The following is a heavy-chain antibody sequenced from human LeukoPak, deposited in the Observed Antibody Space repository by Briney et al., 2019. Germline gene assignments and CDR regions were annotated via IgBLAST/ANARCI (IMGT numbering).Heavy chain of an antibody. Sequence: PSETLSLTCAVYGGSFSGYYWSWIRQPPGKGLEWIGEINHSGSTNYNPSLKSRVTISVDTSKNQFSLKLSSVTAADTAVYYYARGGSSGWLVDYWGQGTLVTVSS. V-gene: IGHV4-34*01. D-gene: IGHD6-19*01. CDR1: GGSFSGYY. CDR3: ARGGSSGWLVDY. CDR2: INHSGST. J-gene: IGHJ4*02.